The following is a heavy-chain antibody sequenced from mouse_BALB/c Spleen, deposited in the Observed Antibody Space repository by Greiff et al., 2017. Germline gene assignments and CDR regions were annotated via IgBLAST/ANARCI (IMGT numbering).Heavy chain of an antibody. CDR1: GFTFSSFG. V-gene: IGHV5-17*02. Sequence: EVQLQESGGGLVQPGGSRKLSCAASGFTFSSFGMHWVRQAPEKGLEWVAYISSGSSTIYYADTVKGRFTISRDNPKNTLFLQMTSLRSEDTAMYYCARRTPDAMDYWGQGTSVTVSS. CDR2: ISSGSSTI. J-gene: IGHJ4*01. CDR3: ARRTPDAMDY.